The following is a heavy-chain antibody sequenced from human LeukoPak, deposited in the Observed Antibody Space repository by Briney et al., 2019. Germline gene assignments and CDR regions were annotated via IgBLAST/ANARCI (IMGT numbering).Heavy chain of an antibody. CDR1: GFTFSSYG. CDR3: AKDRTRQWLLYYYYYMDV. D-gene: IGHD6-19*01. V-gene: IGHV3-30*02. CDR2: IRYDGSNK. J-gene: IGHJ6*03. Sequence: GGSLRLSCAASGFTFSSYGMHWVRQAPGKGLEWVAFIRYDGSNKYYADSVKGRFTISRDNSKNTLYLQMNSLRAEDTAVYYCAKDRTRQWLLYYYYYMDVWGKGTTVTISS.